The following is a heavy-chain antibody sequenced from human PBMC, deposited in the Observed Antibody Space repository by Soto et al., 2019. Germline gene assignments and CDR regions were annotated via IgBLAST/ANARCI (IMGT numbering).Heavy chain of an antibody. D-gene: IGHD2-8*02. CDR2: INHSGST. CDR3: ARDKITGRFDY. Sequence: QVQLQQWGAGLLKPSETLSLTCAVYGGSFSGYYWTWIRQPPGTGLEWIGEINHSGSTNYNPSLKSRVTLSVDTSKNQFSLKLTSVTAADTGVYYCARDKITGRFDYWGQGTLVTVSS. V-gene: IGHV4-34*01. J-gene: IGHJ4*02. CDR1: GGSFSGYY.